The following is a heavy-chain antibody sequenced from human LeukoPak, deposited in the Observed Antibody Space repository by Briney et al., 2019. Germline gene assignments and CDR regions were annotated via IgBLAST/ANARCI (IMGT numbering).Heavy chain of an antibody. V-gene: IGHV3-48*03. CDR2: ISSSGSTI. J-gene: IGHJ4*02. CDR3: ARNFGRYYPDDY. Sequence: GGSLRLSCAASGFTFSSYEMNWARQAPGKRLVWVSYISSSGSTIYYADSVKGRFTISRDNAKNSLYLLMNSLRAEDTAVYYCARNFGRYYPDDYWGQGTLVTVSS. D-gene: IGHD2-21*01. CDR1: GFTFSSYE.